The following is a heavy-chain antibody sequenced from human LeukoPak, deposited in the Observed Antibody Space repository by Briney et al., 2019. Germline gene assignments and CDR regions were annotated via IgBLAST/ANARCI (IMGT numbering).Heavy chain of an antibody. Sequence: ASVTVSCKASGYTFTGYYMHWVRQAPGQGLEWMGWINPNSGGTNYAQKFQGRVTITRDTSISTAYMELSRLRSDDTAVYYCARESYCSSTSCYAGGVASANWFDPWGQGTLVTVSS. V-gene: IGHV1-2*02. CDR3: ARESYCSSTSCYAGGVASANWFDP. D-gene: IGHD2-2*01. CDR1: GYTFTGYY. CDR2: INPNSGGT. J-gene: IGHJ5*02.